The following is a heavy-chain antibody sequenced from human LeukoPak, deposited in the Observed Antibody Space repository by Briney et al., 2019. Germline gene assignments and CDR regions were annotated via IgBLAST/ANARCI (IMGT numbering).Heavy chain of an antibody. CDR1: GFTFSSYS. Sequence: PGGSLRLSCAASGFTFSSYSMNWVRQAPGKGLEWVSYISSSSSTIYYADSVNGRFTISRDNAKNSLYLQMNSLRAEDTAVYYCARALVAAARNFDYWGQGTLVTVSS. CDR2: ISSSSSTI. D-gene: IGHD6-13*01. CDR3: ARALVAAARNFDY. J-gene: IGHJ4*02. V-gene: IGHV3-48*01.